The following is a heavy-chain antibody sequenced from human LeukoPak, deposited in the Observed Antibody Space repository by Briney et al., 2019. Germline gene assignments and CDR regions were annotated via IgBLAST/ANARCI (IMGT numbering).Heavy chain of an antibody. J-gene: IGHJ4*02. D-gene: IGHD3-16*02. CDR2: IYSGGST. CDR3: ARMMYGVIAEYYFDY. V-gene: IGHV3-66*02. CDR1: GFTVSSSY. Sequence: GGSLRLSCAASGFTVSSSYMSWVRQAPGKGLEWVSVIYSGGSTYYADSVKGRFTISRDNSKNTLYLQMNSLRAEDTAVYYCARMMYGVIAEYYFDYWGQGTLVTVSS.